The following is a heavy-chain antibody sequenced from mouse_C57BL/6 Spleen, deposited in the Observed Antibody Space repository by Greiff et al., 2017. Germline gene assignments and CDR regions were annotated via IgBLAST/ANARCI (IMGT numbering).Heavy chain of an antibody. Sequence: QVQLQQPGAELVKPGASVKMSCKASGYTFTSYWITWVKQRPGQGLEWIGDIYPGSGSTNYNEKFKSKATLTVDTSSSTAYMQLSSLTSEDSAVYYCAEHGSSYEVWFAYWGQGTLVTVSA. CDR2: IYPGSGST. CDR1: GYTFTSYW. D-gene: IGHD1-1*01. V-gene: IGHV1-55*01. CDR3: AEHGSSYEVWFAY. J-gene: IGHJ3*01.